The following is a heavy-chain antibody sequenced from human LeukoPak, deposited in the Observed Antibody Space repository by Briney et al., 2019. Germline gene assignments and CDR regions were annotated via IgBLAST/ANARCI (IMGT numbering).Heavy chain of an antibody. CDR2: IYSGGST. Sequence: PGGSLRLSCAASGFTFSAYVMSWVRQAPGKGLEWVSVIYSGGSTYYADSVKGRFTISRDNSKNTLYLQMNSLRAEDTAVYYCARFSMVRGVMDYWGQGTLVTVSS. D-gene: IGHD3-10*01. CDR1: GFTFSAYV. J-gene: IGHJ4*02. V-gene: IGHV3-66*01. CDR3: ARFSMVRGVMDY.